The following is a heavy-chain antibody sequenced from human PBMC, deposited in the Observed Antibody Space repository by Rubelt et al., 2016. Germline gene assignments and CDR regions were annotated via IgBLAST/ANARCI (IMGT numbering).Heavy chain of an antibody. J-gene: IGHJ4*02. Sequence: LRLSCAASGFTFSTYSMNWVRQAPGEGLEWVSSISSDGRFIHYADSLKGRFTISRDNAKNTVYLQMNSLRAEDTAVYYCARDLGGTFGPYYFDYWGQGTLVSVSS. CDR1: GFTFSTYS. CDR3: ARDLGGTFGPYYFDY. CDR2: ISSDGRFI. D-gene: IGHD2/OR15-2a*01. V-gene: IGHV3-21*01.